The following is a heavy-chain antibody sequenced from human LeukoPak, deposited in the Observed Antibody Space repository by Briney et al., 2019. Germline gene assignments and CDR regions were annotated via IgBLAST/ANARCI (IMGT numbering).Heavy chain of an antibody. CDR3: ARDDQGYCSGGSCDGFDI. V-gene: IGHV1-2*02. CDR1: GGTFSSYA. D-gene: IGHD2-15*01. J-gene: IGHJ3*02. Sequence: ASVKVSCKTSGGTFSSYAISWVRQAPGQGLEWMGWINPNSGGTNYAQKFQGRVTMTRDTSISTVYMELSRLRSDDTAVYYCARDDQGYCSGGSCDGFDIWGQGTMVTVSS. CDR2: INPNSGGT.